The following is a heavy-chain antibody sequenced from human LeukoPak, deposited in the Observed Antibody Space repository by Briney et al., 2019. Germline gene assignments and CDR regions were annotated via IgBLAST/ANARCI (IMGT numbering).Heavy chain of an antibody. CDR1: GYTFTTYG. J-gene: IGHJ3*01. Sequence: APVKVSCKASGYTFTTYGISWVRQAPGQGLEWMGWVSGNNGNTNYAQKLQGRVTMTTDTSTNTAYMELRSLRSDDTAVYYCARDFFGVWGQGTMVTVSS. V-gene: IGHV1-18*01. CDR3: ARDFFGV. CDR2: VSGNNGNT.